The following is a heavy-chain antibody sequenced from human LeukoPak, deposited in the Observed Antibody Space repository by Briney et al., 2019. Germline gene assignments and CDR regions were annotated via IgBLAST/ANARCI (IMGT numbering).Heavy chain of an antibody. CDR2: ISSNGGST. CDR3: VKGLGDSGYSYGWY. CDR1: GFTFSSYA. J-gene: IGHJ4*02. D-gene: IGHD5-18*01. V-gene: IGHV3-64D*06. Sequence: GGSLRLSCSASGFTFSSYAMHWVRQAQGKGLEYVSAISSNGGSTYYADSVKGRFTISRDNSKNTLYLQMSSLRAEDTAVYYCVKGLGDSGYSYGWYWGQGTLVTVSS.